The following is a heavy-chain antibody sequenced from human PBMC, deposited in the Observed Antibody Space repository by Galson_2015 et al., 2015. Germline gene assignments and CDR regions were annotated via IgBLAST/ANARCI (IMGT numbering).Heavy chain of an antibody. V-gene: IGHV3-21*01. CDR2: ISSTTTYI. Sequence: SLRLSCAASEFTFSSYYMSWVRQAPGKGLEWVSSISSTTTYIYYADSVKGRFTISRDNAKNSLYLQMNSLGAEGTAVYYCARQILDYDFWSGYYPTNFDYWGQGTPVTVSS. CDR3: ARQILDYDFWSGYYPTNFDY. D-gene: IGHD3-3*01. J-gene: IGHJ4*02. CDR1: EFTFSSYY.